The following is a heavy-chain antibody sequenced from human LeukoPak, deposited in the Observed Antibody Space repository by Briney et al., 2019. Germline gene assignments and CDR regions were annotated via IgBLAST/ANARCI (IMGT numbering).Heavy chain of an antibody. CDR2: ISYDGSNK. CDR3: ARLTGAGTRYFDS. V-gene: IGHV3-30-3*01. J-gene: IGHJ4*02. Sequence: GGSLRLSCAASGFTFSSYAMHWVRQAPGKGLEWVAVISYDGSNKYYADSVKGRFTISRDNSKNTLYLQMNSLRAEDTAVYYCARLTGAGTRYFDSWGQGTLVTVSS. D-gene: IGHD6-13*01. CDR1: GFTFSSYA.